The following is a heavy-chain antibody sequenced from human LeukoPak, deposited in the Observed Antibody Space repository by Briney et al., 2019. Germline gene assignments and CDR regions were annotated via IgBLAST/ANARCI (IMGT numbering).Heavy chain of an antibody. CDR1: GYTFTTYA. V-gene: IGHV1-2*02. CDR3: ARDRYGDGFAHFDY. Sequence: ASVKVSCKASGYTFTTYAMHWVRQAPGQGLEWMGWITPSGGTNYPQKFQGRVAITRDTSITTAYMDLSRLTSDDTAVYYCARDRYGDGFAHFDYWGQGAMVTVSS. J-gene: IGHJ4*02. CDR2: ITPSGGT. D-gene: IGHD5-24*01.